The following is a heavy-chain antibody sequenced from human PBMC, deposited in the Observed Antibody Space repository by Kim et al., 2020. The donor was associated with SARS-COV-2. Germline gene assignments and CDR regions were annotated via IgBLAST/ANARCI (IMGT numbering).Heavy chain of an antibody. J-gene: IGHJ4*02. Sequence: MYHNGDTYSNPSLKSRVTISEDTSKNQFSLKVTSVSDADTAVYYCGRAPDSWGQGTLVTVSS. V-gene: IGHV4-39*01. CDR3: GRAPDS. CDR2: MYHNGDT.